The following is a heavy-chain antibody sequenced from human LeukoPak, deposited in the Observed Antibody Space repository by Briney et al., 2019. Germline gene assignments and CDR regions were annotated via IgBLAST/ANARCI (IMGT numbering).Heavy chain of an antibody. Sequence: GGSLRLSCAASGFTFSSYSMNWVRQAPGKGLEWVSSISSSSSYIYYADSVKGRFTISRDNAKNSLYLQMNSLRAEDTAVYYCAREWSRFTPPDYWGQGTLVTVS. CDR3: AREWSRFTPPDY. J-gene: IGHJ4*02. D-gene: IGHD2-8*01. CDR1: GFTFSSYS. CDR2: ISSSSSYI. V-gene: IGHV3-21*01.